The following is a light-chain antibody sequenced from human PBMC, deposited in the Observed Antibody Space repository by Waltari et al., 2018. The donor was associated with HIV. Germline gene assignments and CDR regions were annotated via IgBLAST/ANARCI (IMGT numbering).Light chain of an antibody. CDR2: CAS. Sequence: ELVLTQSPVTLSLSPRERATLSCRANKSVSSSYLAWDQQKPGQAPRPLIYCASSRATGIPDRFSGSGSGTDFTLTISRLEPEDFAVYYCQQYGSSPLTFGGGTKVEIK. CDR3: QQYGSSPLT. CDR1: KSVSSSY. V-gene: IGKV3-20*01. J-gene: IGKJ4*02.